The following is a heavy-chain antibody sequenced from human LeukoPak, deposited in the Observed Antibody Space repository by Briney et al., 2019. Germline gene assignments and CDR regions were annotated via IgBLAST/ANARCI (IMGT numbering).Heavy chain of an antibody. CDR1: LYTHTNYY. CDR3: ARPSSPVAGQWLRGDFGP. V-gene: IGHV1-46*01. Sequence: ASVKVSRKTSLYTHTNYYLHGVRQTRAQGLEWMGLINPSVGVTTYAPKFQGRVSMTRDTSTITVYMELKSLISEDTAVYYCARPSSPVAGQWLRGDFGPWGQGTLVTVSS. D-gene: IGHD3-22*01. CDR2: INPSVGVT. J-gene: IGHJ5*02.